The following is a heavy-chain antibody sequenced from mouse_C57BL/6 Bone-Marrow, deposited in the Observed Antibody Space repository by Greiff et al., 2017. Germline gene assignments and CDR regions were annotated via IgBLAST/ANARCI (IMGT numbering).Heavy chain of an antibody. J-gene: IGHJ4*01. V-gene: IGHV1-55*01. D-gene: IGHD2-2*01. Sequence: VQLQQPGAELVKPGASVKMSCKASGYTFTSYWITWVKQRPGQGLEWIGDIYPGSGSTNYNEKFKSKATLTVATSSSTAYMQLSSLTSEDSAVYYCARSLMVKGDYYAMDYWGQGTSVTVSS. CDR3: ARSLMVKGDYYAMDY. CDR2: IYPGSGST. CDR1: GYTFTSYW.